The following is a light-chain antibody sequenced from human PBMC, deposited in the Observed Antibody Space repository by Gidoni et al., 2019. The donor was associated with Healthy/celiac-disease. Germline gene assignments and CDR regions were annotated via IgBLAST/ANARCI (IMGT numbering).Light chain of an antibody. CDR3: QSYDSSLSGWV. CDR2: GNS. V-gene: IGLV1-40*01. J-gene: IGLJ3*02. CDR1: SSNIGAGYD. Sequence: TISCTGSSSNIGAGYDVHWYQQLPGTAPKLLIYGNSNRPSGVPDRFSGSKSGTSASLAITGLQAEDEADYYCQSYDSSLSGWVFGGGTKLTVL.